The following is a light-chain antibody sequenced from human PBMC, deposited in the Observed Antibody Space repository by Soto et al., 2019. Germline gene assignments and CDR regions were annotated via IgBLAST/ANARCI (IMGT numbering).Light chain of an antibody. CDR3: QTWGTGIGV. J-gene: IGLJ2*01. V-gene: IGLV4-69*01. Sequence: QPVLTQSPSASASLGASVKLTCTLSSGHSSYAIAWHQQQPEKGPRYLMKLDSDGSYSKGDGIPDRFSGSSSGAERYLTISSLQSEDEADYYCQTWGTGIGVFGGGTKLTVL. CDR2: LDSDGSY. CDR1: SGHSSYA.